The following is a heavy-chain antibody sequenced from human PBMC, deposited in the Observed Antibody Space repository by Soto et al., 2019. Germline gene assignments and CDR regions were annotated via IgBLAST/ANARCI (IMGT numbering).Heavy chain of an antibody. CDR3: ARELYYYDSRGNFDY. D-gene: IGHD3-22*01. Sequence: QVQLVQSGAEVKKPGASVKVSCKASGYTFTGYYMHWVRQAPGQGLEGMGWINPNSGGTNYAQKFQGRVTMTRDTSISTAYMELSRLRSDDTAVYYCARELYYYDSRGNFDYWGQGTLVTVSS. CDR2: INPNSGGT. CDR1: GYTFTGYY. V-gene: IGHV1-2*02. J-gene: IGHJ4*02.